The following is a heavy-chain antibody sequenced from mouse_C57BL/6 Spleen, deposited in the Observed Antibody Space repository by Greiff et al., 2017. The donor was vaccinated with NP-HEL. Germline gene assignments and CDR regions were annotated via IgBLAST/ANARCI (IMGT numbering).Heavy chain of an antibody. Sequence: QVQLQQPGIELVKPGASVKLSCKASGYTFTSYWMHWVKQRPGQGLEWIGNINPSNGGTNYNEKFKSKATLTVDKSSSTAYMQLSSLTSEDSAVYYCARMGNYGSRGYFDVWGTGTTVTVSS. CDR2: INPSNGGT. CDR3: ARMGNYGSRGYFDV. D-gene: IGHD1-1*01. J-gene: IGHJ1*03. CDR1: GYTFTSYW. V-gene: IGHV1-53*01.